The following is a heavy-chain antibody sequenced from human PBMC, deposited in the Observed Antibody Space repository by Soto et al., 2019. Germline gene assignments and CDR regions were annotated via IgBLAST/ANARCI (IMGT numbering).Heavy chain of an antibody. CDR3: ARELRGYSYGPGEVF. CDR1: GGSITNSNYY. V-gene: IGHV4-30-4*01. CDR2: IYSSGSA. J-gene: IGHJ4*02. D-gene: IGHD5-18*01. Sequence: TLSLTCTVSGGSITNSNYYCSWIRQSPGEGLEWVGHIYSSGSAYYNPSLMSRVSMSIDTSKNQFSLSLNSVTVADTAVYFCARELRGYSYGPGEVFWGRGTLVTVSS.